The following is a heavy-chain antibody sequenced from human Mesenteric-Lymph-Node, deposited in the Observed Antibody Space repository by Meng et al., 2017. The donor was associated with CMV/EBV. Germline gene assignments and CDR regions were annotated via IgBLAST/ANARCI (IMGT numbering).Heavy chain of an antibody. Sequence: SGYSFSSYVMHWVRQAPEQRLEWMGWINAGNGDTKHSQNFQGRVTITRDTSASTVYMELSSLRSEDTAVYYCARSYYSSISSYTPFDYWGQGTLVTVSS. J-gene: IGHJ4*02. D-gene: IGHD2-2*02. V-gene: IGHV1-3*01. CDR2: INAGNGDT. CDR3: ARSYYSSISSYTPFDY. CDR1: GYSFSSYV.